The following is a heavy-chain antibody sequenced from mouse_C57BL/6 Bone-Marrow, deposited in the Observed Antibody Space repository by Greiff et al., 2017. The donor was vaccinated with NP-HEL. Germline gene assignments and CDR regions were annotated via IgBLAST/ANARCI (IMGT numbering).Heavy chain of an antibody. CDR3: ARDADGGGYFDV. CDR1: GFTFSDYY. J-gene: IGHJ1*03. D-gene: IGHD1-1*02. CDR2: INYDGSST. Sequence: EVKVVESEGGLVQPGSSMKLSCTASGFTFSDYYMAWVRQVPEKGLEWVANINYDGSSTYYLDSLKSRFIISRDNAKNILYLQMSSLKSEDTATYYCARDADGGGYFDVWGTGTTVTVS. V-gene: IGHV5-16*01.